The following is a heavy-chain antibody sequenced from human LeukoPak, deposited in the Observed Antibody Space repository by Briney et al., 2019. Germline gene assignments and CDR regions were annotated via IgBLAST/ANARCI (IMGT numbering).Heavy chain of an antibody. V-gene: IGHV3-23*01. Sequence: GGSLRLSCAASGFTFSSYSMNWVRQAPGKGLEWVSAISGSGGSTYYADSVKGRFTISRDNSKNTLYLQMNSLRAEDTAVYYCAKAQDIVVVPRNAFDIWGQGTMVTVSS. CDR3: AKAQDIVVVPRNAFDI. J-gene: IGHJ3*02. D-gene: IGHD2-2*01. CDR1: GFTFSSYS. CDR2: ISGSGGST.